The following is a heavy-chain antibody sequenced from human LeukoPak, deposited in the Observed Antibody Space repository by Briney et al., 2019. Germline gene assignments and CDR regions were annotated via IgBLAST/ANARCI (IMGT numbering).Heavy chain of an antibody. CDR1: GFTFSYYG. CDR2: MSYDGSIK. D-gene: IGHD3-10*01. Sequence: GGSLRLSCAASGFTFSYYGMHWVRQAPGKGLEWLAVMSYDGSIKYYADSVKGRFTISRDNSKNTLYLQMNSLRAEDTAVFYCAKERHPHYTLGSYFAFDCWGRGTLVTVSS. J-gene: IGHJ4*02. V-gene: IGHV3-30*18. CDR3: AKERHPHYTLGSYFAFDC.